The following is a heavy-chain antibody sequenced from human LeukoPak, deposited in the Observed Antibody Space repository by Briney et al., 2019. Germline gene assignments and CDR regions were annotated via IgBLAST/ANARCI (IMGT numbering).Heavy chain of an antibody. V-gene: IGHV3-69-1*01. CDR2: ISSSSYI. D-gene: IGHD6-6*01. CDR3: ARVVSYSSSSSDY. J-gene: IGHJ4*02. CDR1: GFTVSNNY. Sequence: GGSLRLSCAASGFTVSNNYMNWVRQAPGKGLEWVSSISSSSYIYYADSVKGRFTISRDNAKNSLYLQMNSLRAEDTAVYYCARVVSYSSSSSDYWGQGTLVTVSS.